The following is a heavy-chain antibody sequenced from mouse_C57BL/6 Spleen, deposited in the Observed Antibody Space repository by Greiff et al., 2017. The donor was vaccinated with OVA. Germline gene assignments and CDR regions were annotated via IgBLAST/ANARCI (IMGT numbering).Heavy chain of an antibody. Sequence: QVQLQQPGAELVRPGSSVKLSCKASGYTFTSYWMHWVKQRPIQGLEWIGNIDPSDSETHYNQKFKDKATLTVDKSSSTAYMQLSSLTSEDSAVYYCARGGSSYYAMDYWGQGTSVTVSS. CDR3: ARGGSSYYAMDY. CDR2: IDPSDSET. CDR1: GYTFTSYW. D-gene: IGHD1-1*01. J-gene: IGHJ4*01. V-gene: IGHV1-52*01.